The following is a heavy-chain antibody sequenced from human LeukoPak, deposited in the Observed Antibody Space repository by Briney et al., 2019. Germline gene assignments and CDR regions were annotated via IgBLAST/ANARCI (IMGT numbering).Heavy chain of an antibody. CDR1: GYTFTGYY. Sequence: GASVKVSCKASGYTFTGYYMHWVRQAPGQGLEWMGWINPNSGGTNYAQKFRGWVTMTRDTSISTAYMELSRLRSDDTAVYYCARSPLWELYLDYWGQGTLVTVSS. D-gene: IGHD1-26*01. CDR2: INPNSGGT. CDR3: ARSPLWELYLDY. J-gene: IGHJ4*02. V-gene: IGHV1-2*04.